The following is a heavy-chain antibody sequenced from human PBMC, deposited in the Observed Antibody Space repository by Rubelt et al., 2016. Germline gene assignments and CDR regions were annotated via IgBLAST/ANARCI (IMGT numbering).Heavy chain of an antibody. D-gene: IGHD3-10*01. CDR3: ARDHTYYYGSGSHPPFDY. Sequence: SNYMSWVRQAPGKGLEWVSVIYSGGSTYYADSVKGRFTISRDNSKNTLYLQMNSLRAEDTAVYYCARDHTYYYGSGSHPPFDYWGQGTLVTVSS. CDR2: IYSGGST. CDR1: SNY. V-gene: IGHV3-66*01. J-gene: IGHJ4*02.